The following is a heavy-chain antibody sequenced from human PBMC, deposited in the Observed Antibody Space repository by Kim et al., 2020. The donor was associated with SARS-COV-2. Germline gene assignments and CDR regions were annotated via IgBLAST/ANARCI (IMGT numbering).Heavy chain of an antibody. Sequence: GGSLRLSCAASGFTFSSYGMHWVRQAPGKGLEWVAVIWYDGSNKYYADSVKGRFTISRDNSKNTLYLQMNSLRAEDTAVYYCARDPGAAARYYFDYWGQGTLVTVSS. D-gene: IGHD6-13*01. V-gene: IGHV3-33*01. CDR3: ARDPGAAARYYFDY. J-gene: IGHJ4*02. CDR2: IWYDGSNK. CDR1: GFTFSSYG.